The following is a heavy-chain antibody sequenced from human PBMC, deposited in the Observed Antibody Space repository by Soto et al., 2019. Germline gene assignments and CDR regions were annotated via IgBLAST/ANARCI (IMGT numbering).Heavy chain of an antibody. D-gene: IGHD6-13*01. CDR2: ILPIFTTA. CDR1: GGTFSKYS. V-gene: IGHV1-69*13. Sequence: SVKVSCKASGGTFSKYSFSWVRQAPGQGLEWMGGILPIFTTATYAPKFQDRVTITADGSTSTVYMDLSSLRSEDTALYYCAKDIGFQQHLFVFDNWGQGTLVTVSS. J-gene: IGHJ4*02. CDR3: AKDIGFQQHLFVFDN.